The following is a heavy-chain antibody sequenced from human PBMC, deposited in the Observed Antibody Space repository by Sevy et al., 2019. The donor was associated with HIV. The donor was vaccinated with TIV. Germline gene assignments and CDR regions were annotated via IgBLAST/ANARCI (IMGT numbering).Heavy chain of an antibody. Sequence: GGSLRLSCAASGFTFGGSAMHWVRQASGKGLEWAGRIRSKANNYATAHAASVKGRFTISRDDSKNTAYLQMNSLKTEDTAVYYCTRLVGTVVTPYYAMDVWGQGTTVTVSS. CDR1: GFTFGGSA. CDR3: TRLVGTVVTPYYAMDV. CDR2: IRSKANNYAT. D-gene: IGHD2-21*02. J-gene: IGHJ6*02. V-gene: IGHV3-73*01.